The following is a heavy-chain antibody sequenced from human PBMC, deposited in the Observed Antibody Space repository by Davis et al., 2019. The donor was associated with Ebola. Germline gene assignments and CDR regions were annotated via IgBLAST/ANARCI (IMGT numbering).Heavy chain of an antibody. CDR1: GFTFTSSA. V-gene: IGHV1-58*01. J-gene: IGHJ3*02. CDR3: AAVGSGSYRSAFDI. Sequence: SVKVSCKASGFTFTSSAVQWVRQARGQRLEWIGWIVVGSGNTNYAQRFQERVTITRDMSTSTAYMELSSLRSEDTAVYYCAAVGSGSYRSAFDIWGQGTMVTVSS. CDR2: IVVGSGNT. D-gene: IGHD1-26*01.